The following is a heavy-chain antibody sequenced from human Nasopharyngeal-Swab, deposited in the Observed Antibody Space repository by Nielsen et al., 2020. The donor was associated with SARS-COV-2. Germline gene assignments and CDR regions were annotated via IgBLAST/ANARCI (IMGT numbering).Heavy chain of an antibody. CDR1: GFTFSDYY. Sequence: GESLKISCAASGFTFSDYYMSWIRQAPGKGLEWVSYISSSGSTRYYADSVKGRFTIYRDNAKNSLYLQMNSLRAEDTAVYYCARDYCRSTSCYDYWGQGTLITVSS. CDR2: ISSSGSTR. J-gene: IGHJ4*02. D-gene: IGHD2-2*01. CDR3: ARDYCRSTSCYDY. V-gene: IGHV3-11*04.